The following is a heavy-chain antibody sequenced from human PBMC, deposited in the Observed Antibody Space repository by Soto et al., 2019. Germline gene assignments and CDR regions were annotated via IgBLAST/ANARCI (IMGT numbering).Heavy chain of an antibody. D-gene: IGHD6-19*01. CDR2: ISYDGSNK. V-gene: IGHV3-30*18. CDR3: AKGWGSGPRGDYFDY. Sequence: QVQLVESGGGVVQPGRSLRLSCAASGFTFSSYGMHWVRQAPGKGLEWVAVISYDGSNKYYADSVKGRFTISRDNSKNTLYLQMNSLRAEDTAVYYCAKGWGSGPRGDYFDYWGQGTLVTVSS. J-gene: IGHJ4*02. CDR1: GFTFSSYG.